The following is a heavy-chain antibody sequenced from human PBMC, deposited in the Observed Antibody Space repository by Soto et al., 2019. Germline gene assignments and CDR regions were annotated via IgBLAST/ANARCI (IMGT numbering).Heavy chain of an antibody. CDR3: ARDRGFGELTFWFDP. V-gene: IGHV4-59*01. D-gene: IGHD3-10*01. J-gene: IGHJ5*02. CDR1: GGSISSYY. CDR2: IYYSGST. Sequence: ASETLSLTCTVSGGSISSYYWSWIRQPPGKGLEWIGYIYYSGSTNYNPSLKSRVTISVDTSKNQFSLKLSSVTAADTAVYCCARDRGFGELTFWFDPWGQGTLVTVSS.